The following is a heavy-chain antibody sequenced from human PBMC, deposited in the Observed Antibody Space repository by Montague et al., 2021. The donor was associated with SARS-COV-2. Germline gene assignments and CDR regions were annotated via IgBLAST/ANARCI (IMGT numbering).Heavy chain of an antibody. J-gene: IGHJ4*02. CDR3: ARDGDSSYYDSLTGFYQYFEY. D-gene: IGHD3-9*01. CDR2: ISTSGSLI. V-gene: IGHV3-48*03. CDR1: GFAFSNYE. Sequence: SLRLSCAASGFAFSNYEMHWVRQAPGKGLEWLSYISTSGSLIYYADSVKGRSTIPKDNAKNALYLQLDSLTAADTAVYYCARDGDSSYYDSLTGFYQYFEYWGQGTLVTVSS.